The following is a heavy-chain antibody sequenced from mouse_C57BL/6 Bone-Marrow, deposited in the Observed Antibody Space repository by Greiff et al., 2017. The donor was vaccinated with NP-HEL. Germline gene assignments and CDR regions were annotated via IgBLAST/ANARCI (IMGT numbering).Heavy chain of an antibody. V-gene: IGHV2-2*01. CDR3: ARNPGARGGNAMDY. CDR2: IWSGGST. D-gene: IGHD3-1*01. CDR1: GFSLTSYG. J-gene: IGHJ4*01. Sequence: VQVVESGPGLVQPSQSLSITCTVSGFSLTSYGVHWVRQSPGKGLEWLGVIWSGGSTDYNAAFISRLSISKDNSKSQVFFKMNSLQADDTAIYYCARNPGARGGNAMDYWGQGTSVTVSS.